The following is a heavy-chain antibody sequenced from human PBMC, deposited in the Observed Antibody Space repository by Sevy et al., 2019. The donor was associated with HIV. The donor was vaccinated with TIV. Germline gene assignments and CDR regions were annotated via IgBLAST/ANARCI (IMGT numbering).Heavy chain of an antibody. V-gene: IGHV3-7*03. CDR1: GFTLSSFW. CDR3: ARDKNHYDRSVYYDAFDI. J-gene: IGHJ3*02. Sequence: GGSLRLSCAASGFTLSSFWMTWVRQAPGKGLEWVANIKEDGSDKNYLDSVKGRFTISRDNAKNSLYLQMNSLRAEDTAVYYCARDKNHYDRSVYYDAFDIWGLRTMVTVSS. D-gene: IGHD3-22*01. CDR2: IKEDGSDK.